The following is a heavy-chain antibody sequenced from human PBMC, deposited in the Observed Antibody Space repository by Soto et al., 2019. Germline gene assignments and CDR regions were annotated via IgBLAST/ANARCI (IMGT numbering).Heavy chain of an antibody. CDR2: IYYTGST. V-gene: IGHV4-59*08. Sequence: SETLSLTCTVSGGSIISYYWSWIRQPPWKGLEWIGYIYYTGSTNYNPSLKSRVTMSVDTSKNQFSLKLNSVTAADTAVYYCARGFTIGWYTYYFDLWGQGPLVTVSS. CDR1: GGSIISYY. D-gene: IGHD6-19*01. J-gene: IGHJ4*02. CDR3: ARGFTIGWYTYYFDL.